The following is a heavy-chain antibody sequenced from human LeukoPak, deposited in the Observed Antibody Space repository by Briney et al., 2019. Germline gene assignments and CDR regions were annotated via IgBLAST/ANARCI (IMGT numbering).Heavy chain of an antibody. D-gene: IGHD2-15*01. J-gene: IGHJ4*02. V-gene: IGHV4-34*01. CDR2: TYHSGST. CDR3: SGPSGGDYFDY. Sequence: SETLSLTCTVSGGSISSYYWSWIRQSPGKGLEWIGETYHSGSTNYNSSLKSRVTISLDTSKNQFSLKLSSVTAADTAVYYCSGPSGGDYFDYWGQGTLVTVSS. CDR1: GGSISSYY.